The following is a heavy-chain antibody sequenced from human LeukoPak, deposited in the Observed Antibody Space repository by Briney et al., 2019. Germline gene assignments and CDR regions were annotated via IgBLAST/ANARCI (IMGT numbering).Heavy chain of an antibody. CDR2: MNPNSGNT. D-gene: IGHD3-10*01. V-gene: IGHV1-8*01. J-gene: IGHJ4*02. Sequence: RRASVKVSCMASGYTFTSYDINWVRQATGQGLEWMGWMNPNSGNTGYAQKFQGRVTMTRNTSISTAYMELSSLRSEDTAVYYCARGKKTMVRGVLYYFDYWGQGTLVTVSS. CDR3: ARGKKTMVRGVLYYFDY. CDR1: GYTFTSYD.